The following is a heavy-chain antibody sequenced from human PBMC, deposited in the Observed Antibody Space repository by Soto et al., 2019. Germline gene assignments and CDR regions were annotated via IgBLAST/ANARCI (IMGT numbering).Heavy chain of an antibody. Sequence: EVQLVESGGGLVQPGGSLRLSCAASGFTFSTYWMHWVRQAPGKGLEWVSRIKTDESYTNYADSVKGRFTISRDNAKNTLFLQMDSLGAEDTAVYLSATGGSGYFRYWGQGTLVTVSS. CDR3: ATGGSGYFRY. D-gene: IGHD3-22*01. J-gene: IGHJ4*02. CDR2: IKTDESYT. V-gene: IGHV3-74*01. CDR1: GFTFSTYW.